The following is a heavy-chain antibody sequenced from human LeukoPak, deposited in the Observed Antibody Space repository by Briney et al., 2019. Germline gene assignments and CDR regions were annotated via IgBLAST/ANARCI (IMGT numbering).Heavy chain of an antibody. V-gene: IGHV3-33*01. CDR2: IWHDGSNK. CDR3: ARIIINSGYSYGIDF. D-gene: IGHD5-18*01. CDR1: GFVLSSYG. Sequence: GGSLRLSCEASGFVLSSYGMHWVRQTPGKGLEWVAVIWHDGSNKHYRDSVKGRFTITRDNSLNILFLQMDSLRADDTAVYYCARIIINSGYSYGIDFWGQGTLVTASS. J-gene: IGHJ4*02.